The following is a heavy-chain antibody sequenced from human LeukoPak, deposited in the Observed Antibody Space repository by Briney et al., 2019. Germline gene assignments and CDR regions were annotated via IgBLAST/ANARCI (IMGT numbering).Heavy chain of an antibody. J-gene: IGHJ6*03. V-gene: IGHV4-34*01. Sequence: SETLSLTCAVYGGSFSGYYWSWIRQPPGKGLEWIGEINHSGSTNYNPSLKSRVTISADTSKNQFSLKLSSVTAADTAVYYCARGRGSPPRYYYYYMDVWGKGTTVTVSS. CDR1: GGSFSGYY. CDR2: INHSGST. D-gene: IGHD1-26*01. CDR3: ARGRGSPPRYYYYYMDV.